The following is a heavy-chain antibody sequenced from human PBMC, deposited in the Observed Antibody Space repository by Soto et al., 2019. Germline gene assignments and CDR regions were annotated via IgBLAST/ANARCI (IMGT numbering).Heavy chain of an antibody. CDR2: ITPYNGNA. Sequence: QVHLVQSGAVVENPGASVKVSCKASGYTFTNFGINWVRQAPGQGLEWMGWITPYNGNANYPQKHQERRTITTDTSTKTAYLELRSLRSDDTAVYFCARARMFSGAHHDYWGQGTRVTVSS. J-gene: IGHJ4*02. V-gene: IGHV1-18*04. CDR1: GYTFTNFG. CDR3: ARARMFSGAHHDY. D-gene: IGHD1-26*01.